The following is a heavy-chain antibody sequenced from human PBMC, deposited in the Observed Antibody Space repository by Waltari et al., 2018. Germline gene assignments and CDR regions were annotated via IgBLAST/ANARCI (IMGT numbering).Heavy chain of an antibody. CDR1: GYPFTGYD. Sequence: QVQLVQSGAEVKKPGASVTVSCKASGYPFTGYDMHWVPQAPGQGLEWMGWINPNSGGTNYAQKFQGRVTMTRDTSISTAYMELSRLRSDDTAVYYCARESSGWYRGFDYWGQGTLVTVSS. V-gene: IGHV1-2*02. CDR3: ARESSGWYRGFDY. J-gene: IGHJ4*02. CDR2: INPNSGGT. D-gene: IGHD6-19*01.